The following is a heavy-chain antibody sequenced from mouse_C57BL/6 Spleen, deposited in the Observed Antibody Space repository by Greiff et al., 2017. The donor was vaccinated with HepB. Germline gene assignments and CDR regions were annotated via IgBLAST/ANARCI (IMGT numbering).Heavy chain of an antibody. CDR3: VGGSSWGFAY. CDR2: IRSKSNNYAT. J-gene: IGHJ3*01. V-gene: IGHV10-1*01. Sequence: EVQLVESGGGLVQPKGSLKLSCAASGFSFNTYAMNWVRQAPGKGLEWVARIRSKSNNYATYYADSVKDRFTISRDDSESMLYLQMNNLKTEDTAMYYCVGGSSWGFAYWGQGTLVTVSA. D-gene: IGHD1-1*01. CDR1: GFSFNTYA.